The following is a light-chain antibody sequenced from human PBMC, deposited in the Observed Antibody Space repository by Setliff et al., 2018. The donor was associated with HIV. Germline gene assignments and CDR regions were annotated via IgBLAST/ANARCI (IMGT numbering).Light chain of an antibody. CDR3: ALTYNGIWV. Sequence: QAVVTQEPSLTVSPGGTVTLTCGSSTGPVTSRNYPYWIQQKPGQAPRTLIYDITTKHSWTPARFSGSLPGGKAALTLSGAQPDDEADYYCALTYNGIWVFGGGTKVTVL. V-gene: IGLV7-46*01. CDR2: DIT. J-gene: IGLJ3*02. CDR1: TGPVTSRNY.